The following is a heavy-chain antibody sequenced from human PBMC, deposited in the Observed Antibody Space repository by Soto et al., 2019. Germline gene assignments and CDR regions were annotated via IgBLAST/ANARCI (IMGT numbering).Heavy chain of an antibody. V-gene: IGHV3-23*01. CDR2: IGGSGGST. J-gene: IGHJ5*02. CDR1: VFTFSTYA. CDR3: AKISLLFAELPFNWFDP. D-gene: IGHD3-10*02. Sequence: EVQLLESGGGLVQPGGSLSLSCAASVFTFSTYAMSWVRQAPGKGLECDSGIGGSGGSTYYADSVKGRFTISRDNSRNTLYLHMNSLRAEDTAVYYCAKISLLFAELPFNWFDPWGQGTLVTVS.